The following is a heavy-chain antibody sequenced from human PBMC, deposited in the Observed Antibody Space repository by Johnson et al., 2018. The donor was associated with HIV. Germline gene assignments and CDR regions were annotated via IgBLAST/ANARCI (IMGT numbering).Heavy chain of an antibody. D-gene: IGHD2-21*01. Sequence: QVQLVESGGGVVRPGGSLRLSCEASGFTFSSYGMHWVLQAPGKGLEWAAVIWFDGSNKYYADSVKGRFTISRDNSENTLYLQMDSLRAEDTAMYYCAIIPAGNSFAVWGQGTMVTVSS. CDR2: IWFDGSNK. CDR3: AIIPAGNSFAV. CDR1: GFTFSSYG. J-gene: IGHJ3*01. V-gene: IGHV3-33*01.